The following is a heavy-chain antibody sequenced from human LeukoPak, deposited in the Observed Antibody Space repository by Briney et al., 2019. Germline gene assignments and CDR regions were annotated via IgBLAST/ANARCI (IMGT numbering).Heavy chain of an antibody. V-gene: IGHV4-34*01. CDR3: ASPMRTVGATPYWYFDL. CDR2: INHSGST. D-gene: IGHD1-26*01. CDR1: GGSFSGYY. J-gene: IGHJ2*01. Sequence: SETLSLTCAVYGGSFSGYYWSWIRQPPGKGLEWIGEINHSGSTNYNPSLKSRVTISVDTSKNQFSLKLSSVTAADTAVYYCASPMRTVGATPYWYFDLWGRGTLVTVSS.